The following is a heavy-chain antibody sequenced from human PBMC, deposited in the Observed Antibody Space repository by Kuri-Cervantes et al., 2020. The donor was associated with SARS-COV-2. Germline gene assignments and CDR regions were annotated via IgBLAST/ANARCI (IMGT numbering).Heavy chain of an antibody. CDR2: IYTSGST. CDR1: GGSISSYY. CDR3: ARGPLFDDFGLST. Sequence: GSLRLSCTVSGGSISSYYWSWIRQPAGKGLEWIGRIYTSGSTNYNPSLKSRVTMPVDTSKNQFSLKLSSVTAADTAVYYCARGPLFDDFGLSTWGQGTLVTVSS. J-gene: IGHJ5*02. V-gene: IGHV4-4*07. D-gene: IGHD3/OR15-3a*01.